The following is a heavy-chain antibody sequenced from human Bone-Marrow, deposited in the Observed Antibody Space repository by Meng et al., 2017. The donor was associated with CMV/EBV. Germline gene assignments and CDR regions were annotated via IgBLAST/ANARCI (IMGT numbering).Heavy chain of an antibody. CDR3: ARTTVTTNPYYYYYGMDV. CDR2: INHSGST. Sequence: GSLRLSCAVYGGSFSGQWWTFIRQSPGKGLEWIGEINHSGSTNYNPSLKSRVTISVDTSKNQFSLKLSSVTAADTAVYYCARTTVTTNPYYYYYGMDVWGQGTTVTVSS. V-gene: IGHV4-34*01. CDR1: GGSFSGQW. J-gene: IGHJ6*02. D-gene: IGHD4-11*01.